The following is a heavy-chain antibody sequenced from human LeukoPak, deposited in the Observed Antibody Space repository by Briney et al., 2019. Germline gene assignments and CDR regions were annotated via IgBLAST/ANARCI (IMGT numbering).Heavy chain of an antibody. CDR3: ARDPPRTTGTGSPGNWFDP. CDR2: IYSGGST. Sequence: GGSLRLSCAASGFTVSSNYMSWVRQAPGKGLEWVSVIYSGGSTYYADSVKGRFTISRDSSKNTLYLQMNSLRAEDTAVYYCARDPPRTTGTGSPGNWFDPWGQGILVTVSS. CDR1: GFTVSSNY. V-gene: IGHV3-53*01. D-gene: IGHD1-1*01. J-gene: IGHJ5*02.